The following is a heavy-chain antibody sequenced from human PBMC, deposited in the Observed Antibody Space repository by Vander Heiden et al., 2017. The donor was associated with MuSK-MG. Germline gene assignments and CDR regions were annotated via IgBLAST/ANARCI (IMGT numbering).Heavy chain of an antibody. CDR2: ISRNGGTT. Sequence: VQLVESGGGLVQPGGSLRLSCAASGFTFSSYAMHWVRQAPGKGLEYVSSISRNGGTTYYANSVKGRFTISRDNSKNTLYLQMGSLRAEDMAVYHCARDKKLELRFPFYYGMDVWGQGTTVTVSS. CDR3: ARDKKLELRFPFYYGMDV. D-gene: IGHD1-7*01. V-gene: IGHV3-64*01. CDR1: GFTFSSYA. J-gene: IGHJ6*02.